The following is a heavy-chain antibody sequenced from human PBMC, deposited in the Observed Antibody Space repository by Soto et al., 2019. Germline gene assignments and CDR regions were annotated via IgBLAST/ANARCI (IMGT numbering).Heavy chain of an antibody. V-gene: IGHV3-9*01. Sequence: GGSLRLSCAASGFTYDDYATHWVRQAPGKGLEWVSGISWNSGSIGYADSVKGRFTISRDNAKNSLYLQMSSLRTEDTALYYCAKALFRYFDYYPMDVWGQGTTVTVSS. CDR1: GFTYDDYA. J-gene: IGHJ6*02. CDR3: AKALFRYFDYYPMDV. CDR2: ISWNSGSI.